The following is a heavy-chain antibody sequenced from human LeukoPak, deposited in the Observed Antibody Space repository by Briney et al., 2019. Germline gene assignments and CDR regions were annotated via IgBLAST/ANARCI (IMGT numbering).Heavy chain of an antibody. Sequence: ASVKVSCKASGYTFTSYDINWARQATGQGLEWMGWMNPNSGNTGYAQKFQGRVTMTRNTSISTAYMELSSLRSEDTAVYYCARARAAAGIDFDYWGQGTLVTVSS. CDR1: GYTFTSYD. CDR2: MNPNSGNT. J-gene: IGHJ4*02. CDR3: ARARAAAGIDFDY. D-gene: IGHD6-13*01. V-gene: IGHV1-8*01.